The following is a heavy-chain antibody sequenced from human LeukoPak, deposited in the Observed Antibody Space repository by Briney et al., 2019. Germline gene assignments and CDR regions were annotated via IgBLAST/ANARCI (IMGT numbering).Heavy chain of an antibody. Sequence: SVKVSCKASGGTFNTYAISWVRQAPGQGLEWMGRFIPIFGTANYAQKFQGRVSITTDESTSTAYMQLSSLRSEDTAMYYCARDLGKTGTYDNHCFDYWGQGTLVTVSS. D-gene: IGHD1-7*01. CDR3: ARDLGKTGTYDNHCFDY. J-gene: IGHJ4*02. V-gene: IGHV1-69*05. CDR2: FIPIFGTA. CDR1: GGTFNTYA.